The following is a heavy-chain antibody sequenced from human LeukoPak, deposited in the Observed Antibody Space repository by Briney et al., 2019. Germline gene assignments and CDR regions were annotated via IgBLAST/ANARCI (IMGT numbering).Heavy chain of an antibody. CDR2: IYHSGST. CDR3: ARDYGGFDY. CDR1: GGSISSGGYS. D-gene: IGHD4-23*01. Sequence: SETLSLTCAVSGGSISSGGYSWSWLRQPPGKGLEGIGYIYHSGSTYYNPSLKSRVTISVDRSKNQFSLKLSSVTAADTAVYYCARDYGGFDYWGQGTLVTVSS. J-gene: IGHJ4*02. V-gene: IGHV4-30-2*01.